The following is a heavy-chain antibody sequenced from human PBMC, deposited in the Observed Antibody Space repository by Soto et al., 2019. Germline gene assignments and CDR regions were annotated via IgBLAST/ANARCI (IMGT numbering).Heavy chain of an antibody. J-gene: IGHJ4*02. D-gene: IGHD2-21*01. CDR2: SGTT. V-gene: IGHV4-39*01. CDR3: ATYGGDTGRFDY. Sequence: SETLSLTCTVSGDSISGGRYYWTWIRQPSGKGLEWIGSGTTYYNPSLRSRVTIFVDTSNNQFSLTLFSVTAADTAVYYCATYGGDTGRFDYWGQGILVTVSS. CDR1: GDSISGGRYY.